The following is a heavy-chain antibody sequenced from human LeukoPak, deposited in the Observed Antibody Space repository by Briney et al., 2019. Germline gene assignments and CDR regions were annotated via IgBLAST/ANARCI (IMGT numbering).Heavy chain of an antibody. Sequence: KPSETLSLTCTVSGYSISSGYYWGWIRQPPGKGLEWIGYIYYSGSTNYNPSLKSRVTISVETSKNEFSLKLRSVTAADTAVYYCARVTGYRIEDYFDYWGQGTLVTVSS. J-gene: IGHJ4*02. D-gene: IGHD6-13*01. CDR1: GYSISSGYY. CDR3: ARVTGYRIEDYFDY. CDR2: IYYSGST. V-gene: IGHV4-38-2*02.